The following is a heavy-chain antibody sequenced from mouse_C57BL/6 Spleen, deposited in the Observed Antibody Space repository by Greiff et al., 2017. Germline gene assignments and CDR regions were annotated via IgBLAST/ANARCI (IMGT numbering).Heavy chain of an antibody. CDR1: GFTFTDYY. V-gene: IGHV7-3*01. CDR3: ARYINDYYGSSCYAMDY. Sequence: EVKVVESGGGLVQPGGSLSLSCAASGFTFTDYYMSWVRQPPGKALEWLGFIRNKANGYTTEYSASVKGRCTISRDNSHSILYLQMNALRAEDSATYYCARYINDYYGSSCYAMDYWGQGTSVTVSS. J-gene: IGHJ4*01. CDR2: IRNKANGYTT. D-gene: IGHD1-1*01.